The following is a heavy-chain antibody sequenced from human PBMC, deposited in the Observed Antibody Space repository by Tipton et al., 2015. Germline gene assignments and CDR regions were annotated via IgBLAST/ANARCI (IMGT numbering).Heavy chain of an antibody. CDR1: AYSISTDYY. Sequence: TLSLTCAVSAYSISTDYYWVWIRQPPGKGLEWIGTISHGGNTFYNPSLKSRVTISVDTSKNEFSLKLRSVTAADTAVYYCARDLEHGMDVWGQGTTVTVSS. CDR3: ARDLEHGMDV. V-gene: IGHV4-38-2*02. CDR2: ISHGGNT. J-gene: IGHJ6*02. D-gene: IGHD3-3*01.